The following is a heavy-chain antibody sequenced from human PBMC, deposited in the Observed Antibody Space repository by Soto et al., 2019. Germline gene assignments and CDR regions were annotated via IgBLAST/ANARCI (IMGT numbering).Heavy chain of an antibody. V-gene: IGHV3-30*18. CDR1: GFTFSSYG. Sequence: QVQLVESGGGVVQPGRSLRLSCAASGFTFSSYGMHWVRQAPGKGLEWVAVISYDGSNKYYADSVKGRFTISRDNSKNTLYLQINSLRAEDTAVYYCAKGRERFLEWLPTYYWGQGTLVTVSS. CDR2: ISYDGSNK. CDR3: AKGRERFLEWLPTYY. D-gene: IGHD3-3*01. J-gene: IGHJ4*02.